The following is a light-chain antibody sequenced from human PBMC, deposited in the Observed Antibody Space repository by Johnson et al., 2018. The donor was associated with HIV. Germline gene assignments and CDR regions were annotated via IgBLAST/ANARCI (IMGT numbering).Light chain of an antibody. V-gene: IGLV1-51*01. CDR1: SSNIGNNY. CDR2: DNN. Sequence: QSVLTQPPSVSAAPGQKVTISCSGSSSNIGNNYVSWYQQLPGTAPKLLIYDNNKRPSGIPDRFSGSKSGTSATLGITGLQTGDEADYYCGTWDSSLSAWFYAFGTGTKVTVL. CDR3: GTWDSSLSAWFYA. J-gene: IGLJ1*01.